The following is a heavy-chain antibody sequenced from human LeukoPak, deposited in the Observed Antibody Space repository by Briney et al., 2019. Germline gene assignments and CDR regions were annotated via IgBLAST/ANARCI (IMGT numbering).Heavy chain of an antibody. J-gene: IGHJ4*02. V-gene: IGHV3-21*01. CDR2: ISSGSAYI. D-gene: IGHD2-2*02. CDR1: GFSFSRHS. CDR3: ARALMSPTIQYFDY. Sequence: GGSLRLSCVASGFSFSRHSMNWVRQAPGKGLEWVSSISSGSAYIYYADSVKGRFTISRDNAKNSLYLQMNTLRAEDSAVYYCARALMSPTIQYFDYWGQGALVTVAS.